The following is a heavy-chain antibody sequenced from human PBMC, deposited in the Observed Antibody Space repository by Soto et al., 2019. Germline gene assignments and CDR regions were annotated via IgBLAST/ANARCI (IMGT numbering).Heavy chain of an antibody. CDR2: IRSKAYGGTT. Sequence: GGSLRLSCTASGFTFGDYAMSWFRQAPGKGLEWVGFIRSKAYGGTTEYAASVKGRFTISRDDSKSIAYLQMNSLKTEDTAVYYCTREGASYGSHDAFDIWGQGTMVTVSS. J-gene: IGHJ3*02. CDR3: TREGASYGSHDAFDI. V-gene: IGHV3-49*03. CDR1: GFTFGDYA. D-gene: IGHD5-18*01.